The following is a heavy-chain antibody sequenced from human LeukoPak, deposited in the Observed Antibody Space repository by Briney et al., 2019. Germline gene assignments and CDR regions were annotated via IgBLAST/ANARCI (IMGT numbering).Heavy chain of an antibody. CDR3: ARDCSSTSCYDAFDI. J-gene: IGHJ3*02. V-gene: IGHV1-18*01. CDR2: ISAYNGNT. Sequence: GASVKVSCKASGYTFTSYGISWGRQAPGQGLEWMGWISAYNGNTNYAQKLQGRVTVTTDTSTSTAYMELRSLRSDDTAVYYCARDCSSTSCYDAFDIWGQGTMVTVSS. D-gene: IGHD2-2*01. CDR1: GYTFTSYG.